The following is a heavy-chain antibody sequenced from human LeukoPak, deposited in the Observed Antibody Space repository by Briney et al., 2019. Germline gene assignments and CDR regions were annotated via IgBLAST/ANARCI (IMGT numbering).Heavy chain of an antibody. V-gene: IGHV4-39*01. J-gene: IGHJ4*02. CDR1: GGSISSSSYY. CDR3: ARLSSSWDG. CDR2: IYYSGSN. Sequence: KASETLSLTCTVSGGSISSSSYYWDWIRQPPGKGLEWIGSIYYSGSNYYNPSLKSRVTISVDTSKNQFSLKLTSVTAADTAVYYSARLSSSWDGWGQGTLVTVSS. D-gene: IGHD6-13*01.